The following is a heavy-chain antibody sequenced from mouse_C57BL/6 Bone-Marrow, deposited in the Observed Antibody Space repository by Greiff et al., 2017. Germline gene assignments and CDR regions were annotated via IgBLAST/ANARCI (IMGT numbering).Heavy chain of an antibody. Sequence: QVQLQQPGAELVMPGASVKLSCKASGYTFTSYWMHWVKQRPGQGLEWIGEIDPSDSYTNYNQKFKGKSTLPVDKSSSTAYMQLSILTSEDSAVYYCAREGYGSSPYGYFDVWGTGTTVTVSS. J-gene: IGHJ1*03. V-gene: IGHV1-69*01. CDR1: GYTFTSYW. CDR3: AREGYGSSPYGYFDV. CDR2: IDPSDSYT. D-gene: IGHD1-1*01.